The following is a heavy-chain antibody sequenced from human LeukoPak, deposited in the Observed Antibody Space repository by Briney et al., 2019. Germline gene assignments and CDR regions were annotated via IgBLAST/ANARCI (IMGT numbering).Heavy chain of an antibody. CDR2: INHSGST. D-gene: IGHD3-3*01. J-gene: IGHJ5*02. Sequence: SETLSLTCAVYGGSFSGYYWSWIRQPPGKGLEWIGEINHSGSTNYNPSLKSRVTISVDTSKNQFSLKLSSVTAADTAVYYCARVVSIFGVVPNWFDPWGQGTLVTVSS. V-gene: IGHV4-34*01. CDR1: GGSFSGYY. CDR3: ARVVSIFGVVPNWFDP.